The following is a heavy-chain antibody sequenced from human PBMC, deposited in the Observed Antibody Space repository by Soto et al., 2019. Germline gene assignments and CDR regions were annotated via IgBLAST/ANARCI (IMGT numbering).Heavy chain of an antibody. V-gene: IGHV1-18*01. J-gene: IGHJ4*02. D-gene: IGHD3-22*01. CDR3: ARESPPYHRSGYTSSLDY. CDR2: ISPYLGDA. CDR1: GYTFTRSG. Sequence: ASVKVSCKASGYTFTRSGISWVRQAPGQGLEWMGGISPYLGDANYAQTFQGRVTITADTSTSTAYMELSSLRSEDTAVYYCARESPPYHRSGYTSSLDYWGQGILVTVSS.